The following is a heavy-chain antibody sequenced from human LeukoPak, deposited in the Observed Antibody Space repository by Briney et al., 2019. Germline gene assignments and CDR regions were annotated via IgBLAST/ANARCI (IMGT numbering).Heavy chain of an antibody. J-gene: IGHJ5*02. Sequence: SQTLSLTCAISGDSVSSNSVTWNWIRQSPSRGLEWLGRTYYRSTWYNDYAVSVRVRITVNPDTSKHQFSLHLNSVPPEDTAVYYCARRLTQYDCFDPWGQGILVTASS. CDR1: GDSVSSNSVT. CDR2: TYYRSTWYN. CDR3: ARRLTQYDCFDP. V-gene: IGHV6-1*01. D-gene: IGHD2-2*01.